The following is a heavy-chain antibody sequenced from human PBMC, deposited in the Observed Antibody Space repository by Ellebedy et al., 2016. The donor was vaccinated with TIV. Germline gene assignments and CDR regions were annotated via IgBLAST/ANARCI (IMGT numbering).Heavy chain of an antibody. D-gene: IGHD6-13*01. V-gene: IGHV4-31*03. CDR3: ARYPTRVAAPKFYFDS. J-gene: IGHJ4*02. CDR2: VYFGGST. Sequence: SETLSLXXSVSGDSISNGGCYLSWLRQHPGKGLEWIGSVYFGGSTYYNPSLKSRITILVDTSKNQFSLKLSSVSAADTAVYYCARYPTRVAAPKFYFDSWGQGTLVTVSS. CDR1: GDSISNGGCY.